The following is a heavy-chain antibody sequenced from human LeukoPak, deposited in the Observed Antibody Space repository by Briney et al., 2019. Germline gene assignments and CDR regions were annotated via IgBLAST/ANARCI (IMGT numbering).Heavy chain of an antibody. D-gene: IGHD2-15*01. CDR1: GGSISKSYLY. CDR2: IYYSGST. CDR3: ARAGYCSGGSCYGAYYYYYYMDV. J-gene: IGHJ6*03. V-gene: IGHV4-61*05. Sequence: SETLSLTCSVSGGSISKSYLYWGWIRQPPGKGLEWIGYIYYSGSTNYNPSLKSRVTISVDTSKNQFSLKLSSVTAADTAVYYCARAGYCSGGSCYGAYYYYYYMDVWGKGTTVTVSS.